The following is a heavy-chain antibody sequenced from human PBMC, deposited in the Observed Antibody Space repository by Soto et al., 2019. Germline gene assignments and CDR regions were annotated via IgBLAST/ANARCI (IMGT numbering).Heavy chain of an antibody. CDR2: IYWDDDK. D-gene: IGHD4-4*01. CDR1: GFSLSTSGVH. CDR3: VHGQGDYNYYYYGMDV. V-gene: IGHV2-5*02. Sequence: QITLKESGPTLVKPTQTLTLTCTFSGFSLSTSGVHVAWIRQPPGKALEWLALIYWDDDKRYSPSLRSRLIISKDTSKNQVVLTMTNMDPVDTATYYCVHGQGDYNYYYYGMDVWGQGTTVTVSS. J-gene: IGHJ6*02.